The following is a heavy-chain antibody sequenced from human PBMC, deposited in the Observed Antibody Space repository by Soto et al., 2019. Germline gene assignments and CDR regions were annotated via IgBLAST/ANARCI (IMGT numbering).Heavy chain of an antibody. J-gene: IGHJ6*02. D-gene: IGHD3-16*02. CDR3: ARAGVLGYYYYGMDV. CDR2: IYYSGST. CDR1: GGSISSGDYY. V-gene: IGHV4-30-4*01. Sequence: QVQLQESGPGLVEPSQTLSLTCTVSGGSISSGDYYWSWIRQPPAKGLEWIGYIYYSGSTYYNPSLNRRVTRAGDTSKNQFSLKLSSVTAADRAVYYGARAGVLGYYYYGMDVWGQGTTVTVSS.